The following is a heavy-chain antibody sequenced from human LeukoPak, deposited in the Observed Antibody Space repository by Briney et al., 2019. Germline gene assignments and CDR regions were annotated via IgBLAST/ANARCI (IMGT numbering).Heavy chain of an antibody. J-gene: IGHJ4*02. D-gene: IGHD3-10*01. CDR3: AKVIGYCYGSGINY. CDR1: GFTFSSYG. Sequence: GGSLRLSCAASGFTFSSYGMSWVRQAPGKGLEWVSAISGSGGSTYYADSVKGRFTISRDNSKNTLYLQMNSLRAEDTAVYYCAKVIGYCYGSGINYWGQGTLVTVSS. V-gene: IGHV3-23*01. CDR2: ISGSGGST.